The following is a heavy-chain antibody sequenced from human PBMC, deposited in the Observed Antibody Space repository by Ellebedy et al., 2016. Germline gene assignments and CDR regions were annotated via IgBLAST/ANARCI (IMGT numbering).Heavy chain of an antibody. J-gene: IGHJ4*02. CDR1: GGSISSGDYY. D-gene: IGHD3-22*01. CDR3: ARGGSSGYRR. Sequence: SETLSLXCTVSGGSISSGDYYWSWIRQPPGKGLEWIGEINHSGSTNYNPSLKSRVTISVDTSKNQFSLKLSSVTAADTAVYYCARGGSSGYRRWGQGTLVTVSS. V-gene: IGHV4-39*07. CDR2: INHSGST.